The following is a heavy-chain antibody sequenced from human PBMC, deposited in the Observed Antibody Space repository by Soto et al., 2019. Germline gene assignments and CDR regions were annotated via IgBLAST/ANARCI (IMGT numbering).Heavy chain of an antibody. J-gene: IGHJ4*02. CDR2: ISYDGSNK. D-gene: IGHD2-2*01. CDR1: GFTFSSYA. CDR3: ARAITAAALGY. V-gene: IGHV3-30-3*01. Sequence: QVQLVESGGGVVQPGRSLRLSCAASGFTFSSYAMHWVRQAPGKGLEGVAVISYDGSNKYYADSVKGRFTISRDNSKNTLYLQMNSLRAEDTAVYYCARAITAAALGYWGQGTLVTVSS.